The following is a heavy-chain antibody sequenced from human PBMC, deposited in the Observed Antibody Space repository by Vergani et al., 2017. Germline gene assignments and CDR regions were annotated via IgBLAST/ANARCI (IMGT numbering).Heavy chain of an antibody. V-gene: IGHV3-21*01. CDR3: ARVYPERLMITFGGAPVRGAFYI. CDR2: IINSSSYI. Sequence: EVQLVESGGGLVKPGGSLPLSCPPSLFTFSSYSMHWVRQAPGNALHFVSSIINSSSYIYYADSVKGRFTISRDNSKNSLYLQMNSLRAEDTAVYYCARVYPERLMITFGGAPVRGAFYIWGQGTMVTVSS. CDR1: LFTFSSYS. D-gene: IGHD3-16*01. J-gene: IGHJ3*02.